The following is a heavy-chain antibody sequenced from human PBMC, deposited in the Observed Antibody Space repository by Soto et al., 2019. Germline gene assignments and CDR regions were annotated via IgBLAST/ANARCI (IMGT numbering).Heavy chain of an antibody. J-gene: IGHJ1*01. CDR3: ASGKFGDLLNFLDF. CDR1: GFTFSIYA. D-gene: IGHD3-10*01. Sequence: GGSVGLSCAASGFTFSIYAMNWFRQAPGKGLEWVSAISGSGGSTYYADSVKGRFTISRDSSKNTLYLQMNSVSAEDTAVYYCASGKFGDLLNFLDFWGQGTLVTVSS. CDR2: ISGSGGST. V-gene: IGHV3-23*01.